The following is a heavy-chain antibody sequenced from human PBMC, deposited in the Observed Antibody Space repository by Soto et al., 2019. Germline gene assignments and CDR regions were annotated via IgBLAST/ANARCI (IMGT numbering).Heavy chain of an antibody. CDR3: ARGGVFFFAAPTNPFDY. CDR2: MNPNSGNT. Sequence: VSCKASGYTFTSYDINWVRQATGQGLEWMGWMNPNSGNTGYAQKFQGRVTTTRNTSISTAYMELSSLRSEDTAVYYCARGGVFFFAAPTNPFDYWGQGTLVTVAS. V-gene: IGHV1-8*01. CDR1: GYTFTSYD. D-gene: IGHD2-2*01. J-gene: IGHJ4*02.